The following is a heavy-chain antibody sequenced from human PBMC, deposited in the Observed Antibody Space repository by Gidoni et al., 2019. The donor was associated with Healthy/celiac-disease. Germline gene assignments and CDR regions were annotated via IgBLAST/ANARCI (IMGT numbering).Heavy chain of an antibody. V-gene: IGHV3-33*01. D-gene: IGHD3-22*01. J-gene: IGHJ5*02. Sequence: QVQLVESGGGVVQPGRSLRLSCAASGFTFSSYGMHWVRQAPGKGLEWVAVIWYDGSNKYYADSVKGRFTISRDNSKNTLYLQMNSLRAEDTAVYYCAREPYYYDSSYWFDPWGQGTLVTVSS. CDR1: GFTFSSYG. CDR2: IWYDGSNK. CDR3: AREPYYYDSSYWFDP.